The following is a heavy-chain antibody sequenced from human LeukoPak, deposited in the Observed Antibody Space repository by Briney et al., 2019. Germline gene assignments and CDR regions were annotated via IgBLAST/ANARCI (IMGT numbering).Heavy chain of an antibody. V-gene: IGHV4-59*12. J-gene: IGHJ5*02. CDR1: GGSISSYY. Sequence: SETLSLTCTVSGGSISSYYWSWIRQPPGKGLEWVGYIYYSGSTNYSPSLKSRVTISVDTSKNQFSLKLTSVTAADTAMYFCARGDYGGLGAWGQGILVTVSS. D-gene: IGHD4-23*01. CDR2: IYYSGST. CDR3: ARGDYGGLGA.